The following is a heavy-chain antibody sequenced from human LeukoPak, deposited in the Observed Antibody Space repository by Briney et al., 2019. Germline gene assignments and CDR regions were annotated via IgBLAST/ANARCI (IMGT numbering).Heavy chain of an antibody. CDR1: GGSFSGYY. CDR2: INHSGST. Sequence: PSETLSLTCAVYGGSFSGYYWSWIRQPPGKGLEWIGEINHSGSTNYNPSLKSRVTISVDTSKNQFSLKLSSVTAADTAVYYCARDPDSYFGELNYFDYWGQGTLVTVSS. CDR3: ARDPDSYFGELNYFDY. V-gene: IGHV4-34*01. D-gene: IGHD3-10*01. J-gene: IGHJ4*02.